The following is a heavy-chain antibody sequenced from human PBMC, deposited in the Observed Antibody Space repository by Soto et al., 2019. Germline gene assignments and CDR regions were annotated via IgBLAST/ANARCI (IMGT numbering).Heavy chain of an antibody. CDR3: TREVPNYDFWSGLGYTYYYGMDV. CDR2: IRSKAYGGTT. J-gene: IGHJ6*02. Sequence: LRLSCTASGFTFGDYAMSWVRQAPGKGLEWVGFIRSKAYGGTTEYAASVKGRFTISRDDSKSIAYLQMNSLKTEDTAVYYCTREVPNYDFWSGLGYTYYYGMDVWGQGTTVTVSS. D-gene: IGHD3-3*01. V-gene: IGHV3-49*04. CDR1: GFTFGDYA.